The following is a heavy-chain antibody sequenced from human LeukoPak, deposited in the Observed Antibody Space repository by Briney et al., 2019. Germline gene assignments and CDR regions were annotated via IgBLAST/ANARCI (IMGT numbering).Heavy chain of an antibody. D-gene: IGHD2-15*01. J-gene: IGHJ5*02. CDR1: GYTFTGYY. V-gene: IGHV1-2*02. CDR3: ARVQGDCSGGSCYPYNWFDP. Sequence: ASVKVSRKASGYTFTGYYMHWVRQAPGQGLEWMGWINPNSGGTNYAQKFQGRVTMTRDTSISTAYMELSRLRSDDTAVYYCARVQGDCSGGSCYPYNWFDPWGQGTLVTVSS. CDR2: INPNSGGT.